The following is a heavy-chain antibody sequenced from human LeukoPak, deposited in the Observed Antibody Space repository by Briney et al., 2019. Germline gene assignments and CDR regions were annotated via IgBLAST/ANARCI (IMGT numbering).Heavy chain of an antibody. J-gene: IGHJ6*03. CDR2: INHSGST. CDR1: GGSFSGYY. V-gene: IGHV4-34*01. CDR3: ASPLTKGIFRLVKNYYYMDV. Sequence: SETLSLTCAVYGGSFSGYYWSWIRQPPGKGLEWIGEINHSGSTNYNPSLKSRVTISVDTSKNQFSLKLSSVTAADTAVYYCASPLTKGIFRLVKNYYYMDVWGKGTTVTVSS. D-gene: IGHD3-9*01.